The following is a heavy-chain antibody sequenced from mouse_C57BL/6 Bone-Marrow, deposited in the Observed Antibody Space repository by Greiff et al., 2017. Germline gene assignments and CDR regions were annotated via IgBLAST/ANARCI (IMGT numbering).Heavy chain of an antibody. V-gene: IGHV1-50*01. CDR1: GYTFTSYW. CDR3: ARFDEGGNY. Sequence: QVQLQQPGAELVKPGASVKLSCKASGYTFTSYWMQWVKQRPGQGLEWIGEIDPSDSYTNYNQKFKGKATLTVDTSSSTAYMQLSSLTSEDSAVYYGARFDEGGNYWGQGTTLTVSS. CDR2: IDPSDSYT. J-gene: IGHJ2*01.